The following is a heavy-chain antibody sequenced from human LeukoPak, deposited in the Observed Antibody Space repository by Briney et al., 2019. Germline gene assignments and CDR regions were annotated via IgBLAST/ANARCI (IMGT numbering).Heavy chain of an antibody. CDR1: GDSTNTYF. D-gene: IGHD3-10*01. CDR2: FYYTGTT. V-gene: IGHV4-59*12. CDR3: ASYGSGSYRFDP. Sequence: SETLSLTCSISGDSTNTYFWSWIRQPPGKGLEWIGYFYYTGTTNYNPSLNSRVTISVDTSKNQFSLKLNSVTAADTAVYYCASYGSGSYRFDPWGQGTLVTVSS. J-gene: IGHJ5*02.